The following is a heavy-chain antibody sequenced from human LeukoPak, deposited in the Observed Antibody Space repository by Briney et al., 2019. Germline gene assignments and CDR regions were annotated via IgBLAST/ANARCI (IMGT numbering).Heavy chain of an antibody. D-gene: IGHD3-10*01. V-gene: IGHV4-34*01. J-gene: IGHJ4*02. CDR2: INHSGST. CDR3: ARVPPYGSGRGYFDY. CDR1: GGSFSGYY. Sequence: PSETLSLTCAVYGGSFSGYYWSWIRQPPGKGLERIGEINHSGSTNYNPSLKSRVTISVETSKNQFSLKMSSVTAADTAVYYCARVPPYGSGRGYFDYWGQGTLVTVSS.